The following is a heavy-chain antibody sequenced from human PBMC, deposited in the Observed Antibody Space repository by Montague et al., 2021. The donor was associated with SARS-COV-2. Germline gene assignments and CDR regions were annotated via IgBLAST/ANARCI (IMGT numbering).Heavy chain of an antibody. V-gene: IGHV6-1*01. CDR1: GDSVSSNSAA. D-gene: IGHD2-8*01. CDR3: ARDDPYCTNGVCYTGNWFDP. CDR2: TYYRSKWYN. J-gene: IGHJ5*02. Sequence: AISGDSVSSNSAAWNWIRQSPSRGLEWLGRTYYRSKWYNDYAVSVKSRITINPDTSKNQFSLQLNSVTPEATAVYYCARDDPYCTNGVCYTGNWFDPWGQGTLVTVSS.